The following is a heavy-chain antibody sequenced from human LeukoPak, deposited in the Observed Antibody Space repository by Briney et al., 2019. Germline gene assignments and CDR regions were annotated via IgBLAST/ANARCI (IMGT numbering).Heavy chain of an antibody. CDR2: IYYSGST. CDR1: GGSISSYY. J-gene: IGHJ4*02. D-gene: IGHD6-19*01. CDR3: ARGGGEQWLVWQYYFDY. Sequence: PSETLSLTCTVSGGSISSYYWSWIRQPPGKGLECIGYIYYSGSTNYNPSLKSRVTISVDTSKNQFSLKLSSVTAADTAVCYCARGGGEQWLVWQYYFDYWGQGTLVTVSS. V-gene: IGHV4-59*01.